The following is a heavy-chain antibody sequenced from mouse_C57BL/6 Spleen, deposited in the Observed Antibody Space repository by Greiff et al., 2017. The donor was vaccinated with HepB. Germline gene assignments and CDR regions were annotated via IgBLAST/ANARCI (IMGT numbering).Heavy chain of an antibody. D-gene: IGHD1-1*01. CDR3: ARGLVRYGSGPSYYFDY. CDR2: LYWDDDK. CDR1: GFSLSTSGMG. J-gene: IGHJ2*01. Sequence: QVTLKVSGPGILQPSQTLSLTCSFSGFSLSTSGMGVSWIRQPSGKGLEWLAHLYWDDDKRYNPSLKSPLTTSKDTSRNQVFLKITSVDTADTATYYCARGLVRYGSGPSYYFDYWGQGTTLTVSS. V-gene: IGHV8-12*01.